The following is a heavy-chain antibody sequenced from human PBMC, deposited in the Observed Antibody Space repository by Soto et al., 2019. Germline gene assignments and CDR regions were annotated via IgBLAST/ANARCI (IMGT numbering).Heavy chain of an antibody. D-gene: IGHD3-9*01. Sequence: LRLSCAASGFTFSSYGMHWVRQAPGKGLEWVAVISYDGSNKYYADSVKGRFTISRDNSKNTLYLQMNSLRAEDTAVYYCAKGVLALRAYYDILTGYYEPFDYWGQGTLVTVSS. CDR3: AKGVLALRAYYDILTGYYEPFDY. J-gene: IGHJ4*02. CDR2: ISYDGSNK. V-gene: IGHV3-30*18. CDR1: GFTFSSYG.